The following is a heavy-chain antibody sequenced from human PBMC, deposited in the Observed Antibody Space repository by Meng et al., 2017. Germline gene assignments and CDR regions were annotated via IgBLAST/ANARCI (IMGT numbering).Heavy chain of an antibody. CDR2: IIPIFGTA. Sequence: SVKVSCKASGGTFSSYAISWVRQAPGQGLEWMGGIIPIFGTANYAQKFQGRVTITADKSTSTAYMELSSLRSEDTAVYYCARGTYYGPHKYCYYGMDVWGQGTTVTVSS. CDR3: ARGTYYGPHKYCYYGMDV. V-gene: IGHV1-69*06. CDR1: GGTFSSYA. J-gene: IGHJ6*02. D-gene: IGHD3-10*01.